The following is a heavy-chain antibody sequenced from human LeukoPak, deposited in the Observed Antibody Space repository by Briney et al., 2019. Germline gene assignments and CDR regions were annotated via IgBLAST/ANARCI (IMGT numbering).Heavy chain of an antibody. CDR1: GYTFTSYG. V-gene: IGHV1-18*01. J-gene: IGHJ4*02. CDR2: ISAYNGNT. CDR3: ARAVDSYGSHQPNFDY. D-gene: IGHD5-18*01. Sequence: ASVKVSCKASGYTFTSYGISWVRQAPGQGLEWMGWISAYNGNTNYAQKLQGRVTMTTDTSTSTAYMELRSLRSDDTAVYYCARAVDSYGSHQPNFDYWGQGTLVTVSS.